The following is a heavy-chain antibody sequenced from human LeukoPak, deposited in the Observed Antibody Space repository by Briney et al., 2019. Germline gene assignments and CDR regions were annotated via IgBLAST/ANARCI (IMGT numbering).Heavy chain of an antibody. CDR2: INHSGST. CDR1: GGSFSGYY. D-gene: IGHD6-19*01. Sequence: SETLSLTCAVYGGSFSGYYWSWIRHPPGKGLEWIGEINHSGSTNYNPSLKSRVTISVDTSKNQFSLKLSSVTAADTAVYYCARFQWLLYYYYGMDVWGQGTTVTVSS. V-gene: IGHV4-34*01. CDR3: ARFQWLLYYYYGMDV. J-gene: IGHJ6*02.